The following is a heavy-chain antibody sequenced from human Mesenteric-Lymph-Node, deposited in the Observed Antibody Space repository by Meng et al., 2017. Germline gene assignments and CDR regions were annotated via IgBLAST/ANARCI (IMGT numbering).Heavy chain of an antibody. CDR1: GYTFTGYP. J-gene: IGHJ4*02. CDR2: MNPNSGNT. D-gene: IGHD3-22*01. CDR3: ARRHYYDSSGYEEFDY. Sequence: ASVKVSCKASGYTFTGYPITWVRQAPGQGLEWMGWMNPNSGNTGYAQKFQGRVTMTRNTSISTAYMELSSLRSEDTAVYYCARRHYYDSSGYEEFDYWGQGTLVTVSS. V-gene: IGHV1-8*02.